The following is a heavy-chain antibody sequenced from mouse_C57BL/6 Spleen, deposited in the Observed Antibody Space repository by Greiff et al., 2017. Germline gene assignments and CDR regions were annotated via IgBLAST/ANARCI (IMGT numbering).Heavy chain of an antibody. CDR3: TREDYYGSTPFDY. D-gene: IGHD1-1*01. V-gene: IGHV5-9-1*02. CDR2: ISSGGDYI. J-gene: IGHJ2*01. CDR1: GFTFSSYA. Sequence: EVKLVESGEGLVKPGGSLKLSCAASGFTFSSYAMSWVRQTPEKRLEWVAYISSGGDYIYYADTVKGRFTISRDNARNTLYLHMSSLKSEDTAMYYCTREDYYGSTPFDYWGQGTTLTVSS.